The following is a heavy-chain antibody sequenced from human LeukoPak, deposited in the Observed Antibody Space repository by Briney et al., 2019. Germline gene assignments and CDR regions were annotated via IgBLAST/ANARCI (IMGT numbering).Heavy chain of an antibody. J-gene: IGHJ4*02. CDR2: INWKGGST. CDR3: ARLYGSGNYRLAY. D-gene: IGHD3-10*01. CDR1: GFTFDDYG. Sequence: GGSLRLSCAASGFTFDDYGMSWVRQAPGKGLEWVSGINWKGGSTGDADSVKGRFTISRDNAKNFLYLQMNSLRAEDTALYYCARLYGSGNYRLAYWGQGTLVTVSS. V-gene: IGHV3-20*04.